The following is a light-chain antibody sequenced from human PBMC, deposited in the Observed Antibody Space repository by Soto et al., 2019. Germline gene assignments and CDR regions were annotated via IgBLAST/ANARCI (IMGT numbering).Light chain of an antibody. V-gene: IGKV3-15*01. CDR2: GAS. CDR1: QSVIGS. Sequence: EIVMTQSPATLSVSPGDRATLSCRASQSVIGSLAWYQQSPGQAPRLLIYGASTRATGVPARFSGSGSGTDFTLTISRLEPEDFAVYYCQQYLTSPKTCGQGTKVDIK. J-gene: IGKJ1*01. CDR3: QQYLTSPKT.